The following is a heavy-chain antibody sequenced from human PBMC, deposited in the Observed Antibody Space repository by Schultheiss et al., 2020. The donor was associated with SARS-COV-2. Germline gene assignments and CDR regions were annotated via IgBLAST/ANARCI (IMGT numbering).Heavy chain of an antibody. CDR3: ARDGSGSYVGGMDV. V-gene: IGHV1-69*04. CDR2: IIPILGIA. D-gene: IGHD3-10*01. J-gene: IGHJ6*02. CDR1: GYTFTSYG. Sequence: SVKVSCKASGYTFTSYGISWVRQAPGQGLEWMGRIIPILGIAKYAQKFQGRVTITADKSTSTAYMELSRLRSDDTAVYYCARDGSGSYVGGMDVWGQGTTVTVSS.